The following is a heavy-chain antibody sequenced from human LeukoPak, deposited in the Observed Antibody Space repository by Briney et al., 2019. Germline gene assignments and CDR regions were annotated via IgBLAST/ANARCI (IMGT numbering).Heavy chain of an antibody. D-gene: IGHD6-13*01. J-gene: IGHJ6*03. CDR2: IKQDGSEK. V-gene: IGHV3-7*01. CDR1: GFTFSSYW. Sequence: GGSLRLSCAASGFTFSSYWMSWARQAPGKGLEWVANIKQDGSEKYYVDSVKGRFTISRDNAKNSLYLQMNSLRAEDTAVYYCARVAAAGLYYYYYYMDVWGKGTTVTISS. CDR3: ARVAAAGLYYYYYYMDV.